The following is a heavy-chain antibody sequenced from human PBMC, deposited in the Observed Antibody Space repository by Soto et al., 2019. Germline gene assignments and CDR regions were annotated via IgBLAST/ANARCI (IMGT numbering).Heavy chain of an antibody. D-gene: IGHD3-22*01. V-gene: IGHV4-38-2*01. J-gene: IGHJ3*02. CDR2: IYHSGST. CDR1: GYSISSGYY. Sequence: SETLSLTCAVSGYSISSGYYWGWIRQPPGKGLEWIGSIYHSGSTYYNPSLKSRVTISVDTSKNQFSLKLSFVTAADTAVYYCATIGNSSGYFPRRGAFDIWGQGTMVTVSS. CDR3: ATIGNSSGYFPRRGAFDI.